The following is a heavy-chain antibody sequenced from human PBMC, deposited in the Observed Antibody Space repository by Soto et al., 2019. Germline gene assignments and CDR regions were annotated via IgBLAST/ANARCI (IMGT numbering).Heavy chain of an antibody. Sequence: GASVKVSCKASGGTFSSYAISWVRQAPGQGLEWMGGIIPIFGTANYAQKFQGRVTITADESTGTAYMELSSLRSEDTAVYYCAVIAAAGRFLRDIDYWGQGTLVTVSS. CDR1: GGTFSSYA. V-gene: IGHV1-69*13. J-gene: IGHJ4*02. D-gene: IGHD6-13*01. CDR2: IIPIFGTA. CDR3: AVIAAAGRFLRDIDY.